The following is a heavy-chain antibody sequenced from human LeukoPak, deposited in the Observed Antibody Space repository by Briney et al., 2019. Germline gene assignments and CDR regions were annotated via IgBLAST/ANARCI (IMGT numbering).Heavy chain of an antibody. D-gene: IGHD2-15*01. V-gene: IGHV5-51*01. J-gene: IGHJ5*02. Sequence: GESLKISWKGFGYSFTGYWIGWVRQMPGKGLEWMGIIYPGDSDTRYSPSFQGQVTISADKSISTAYLQWSSLKASDTAMYYCARLVETGGGSVRQHIKHYNWFDPWGQGTLVTVSS. CDR1: GYSFTGYW. CDR3: ARLVETGGGSVRQHIKHYNWFDP. CDR2: IYPGDSDT.